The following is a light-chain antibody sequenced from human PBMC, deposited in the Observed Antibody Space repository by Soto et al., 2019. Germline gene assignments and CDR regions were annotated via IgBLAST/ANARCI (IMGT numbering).Light chain of an antibody. V-gene: IGKV3-20*01. Sequence: IVLTQSPVTLSLSPGERATLSCRDSQGVSSSYLACYQQTPGQAPRLLNYSESSRATGIQDRCSGSGTGTDFTLTISRLENEDFAVYYCQQFRTFGQGTKVDI. CDR3: QQFRT. CDR2: SES. CDR1: QGVSSSY. J-gene: IGKJ1*01.